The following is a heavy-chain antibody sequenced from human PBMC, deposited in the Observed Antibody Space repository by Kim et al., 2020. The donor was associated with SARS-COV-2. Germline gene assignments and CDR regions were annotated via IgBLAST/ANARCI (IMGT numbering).Heavy chain of an antibody. Sequence: GGSLRLSCAASGFTLGNFAMSWVRQAPGKGPEWVSGISPGGALYYADSVKGRFTVSRDNSKNTIYLQMNGLRVEDTAVYYCAKLGSTMILVVDRWGQGTLVTVSS. J-gene: IGHJ5*02. CDR3: AKLGSTMILVVDR. D-gene: IGHD3-22*01. CDR1: GFTLGNFA. CDR2: ISPGGAL. V-gene: IGHV3-23*01.